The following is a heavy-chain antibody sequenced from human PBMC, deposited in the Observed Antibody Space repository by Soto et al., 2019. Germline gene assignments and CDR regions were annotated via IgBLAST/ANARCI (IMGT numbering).Heavy chain of an antibody. CDR2: ISYSGTT. J-gene: IGHJ5*02. Sequence: SEPLCLTCTVSGDSISSNNNYWSWIRQPPGEGLEWIGFISYSGTTSYSPSLKSRVAISLDTSKNQFSLSLSSVTAADTAVYYCARGRGYSYGLDPWGQGTLVTVSS. V-gene: IGHV4-30-4*08. CDR1: GDSISSNNNY. CDR3: ARGRGYSYGLDP. D-gene: IGHD5-18*01.